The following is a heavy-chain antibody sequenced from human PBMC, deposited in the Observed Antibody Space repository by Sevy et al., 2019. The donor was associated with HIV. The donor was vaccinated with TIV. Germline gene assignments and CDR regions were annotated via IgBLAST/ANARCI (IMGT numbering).Heavy chain of an antibody. CDR3: SRAPTDLWTGGMGV. Sequence: GAVKVSCKASGYSFTGFYIHWVRQAPGQGLERMGRINPISGGTDDSQQFQGRVTMTRDTSISTAYMEVSRLRPDDTAVYYCSRAPTDLWTGGMGVWGQGTTVIVSS. V-gene: IGHV1-2*06. CDR2: INPISGGT. J-gene: IGHJ6*02. CDR1: GYSFTGFY. D-gene: IGHD3-3*01.